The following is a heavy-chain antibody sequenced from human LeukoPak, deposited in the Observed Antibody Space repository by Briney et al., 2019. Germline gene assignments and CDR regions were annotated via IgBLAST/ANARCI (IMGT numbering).Heavy chain of an antibody. D-gene: IGHD5-24*01. CDR3: ARDASLQTGAFDV. CDR2: IFHSGST. V-gene: IGHV4-4*02. Sequence: SETLSLTCAVSGGSISRSDWWSWVRQSPGKGLEWIGEIFHSGSTKYNPSLKSRVTISVDKSKDQFSLNLTSVTAADTAMYYCARDASLQTGAFDVWGQGTMVTVSS. J-gene: IGHJ3*01. CDR1: GGSISRSDW.